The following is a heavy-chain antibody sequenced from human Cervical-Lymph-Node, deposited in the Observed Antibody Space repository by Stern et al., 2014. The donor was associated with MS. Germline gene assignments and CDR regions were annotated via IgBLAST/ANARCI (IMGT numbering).Heavy chain of an antibody. V-gene: IGHV1-24*01. J-gene: IGHJ6*02. Sequence: QVQLVQSGAEVKKPGASVKVSCKGSGYTFSEISMHWVRQAPGKGLEWMGGIYPEHGGTRYAQKFQGRVTMAEDRSADTAYMELSSLRSEDTAVYYCATHRGRVAYYCGKDVWGQGTTVTVSS. CDR3: ATHRGRVAYYCGKDV. CDR2: IYPEHGGT. D-gene: IGHD5-12*01. CDR1: GYTFSEIS.